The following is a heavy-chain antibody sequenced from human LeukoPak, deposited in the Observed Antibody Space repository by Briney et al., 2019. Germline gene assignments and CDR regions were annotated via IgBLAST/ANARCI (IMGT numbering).Heavy chain of an antibody. J-gene: IGHJ4*02. D-gene: IGHD2-2*01. Sequence: GGSLRLSCAASRFTFSSYWMHWVRQAPGKGLVWVSRIDTDGSTTTYADSVKGRFTISRDNAKNTLYLQMNSLRAEDTAVYYCAKVVVPAAFDYWGQGTLVTVSS. V-gene: IGHV3-74*01. CDR2: IDTDGSTT. CDR1: RFTFSSYW. CDR3: AKVVVPAAFDY.